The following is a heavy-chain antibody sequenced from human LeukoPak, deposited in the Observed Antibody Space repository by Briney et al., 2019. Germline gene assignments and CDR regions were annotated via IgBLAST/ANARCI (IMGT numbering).Heavy chain of an antibody. CDR1: GFXFSSYG. Sequence: GGSLRLSCAASGFXFSSYGMHWVRQGPGKGLEWVTFIWYDGTDKNYADSVKGRFTISRDNSKNTLYLQMNSLRAEDTAVYYCARSGSTYYYGMDVWGQGTTVTVSS. J-gene: IGHJ6*02. V-gene: IGHV3-33*01. D-gene: IGHD3-10*01. CDR2: IWYDGTDK. CDR3: ARSGSTYYYGMDV.